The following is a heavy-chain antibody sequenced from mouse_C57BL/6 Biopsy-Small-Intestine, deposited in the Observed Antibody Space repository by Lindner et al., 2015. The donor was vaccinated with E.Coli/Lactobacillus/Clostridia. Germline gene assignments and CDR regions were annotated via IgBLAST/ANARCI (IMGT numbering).Heavy chain of an antibody. V-gene: IGHV5-17*01. J-gene: IGHJ4*01. CDR3: ARLLLQRVDY. Sequence: VQLQESGGGLVKPGGSLKLSCAASGFTFSDYGMHWVRQAPEKGLEWVAYISSGSSTIYYADTVKGRFTISRDNAKNTLFLQMTSLRSEDTAMYYCARLLLQRVDYWGQGTSVTVSS. CDR2: ISSGSSTI. CDR1: GFTFSDYG. D-gene: IGHD2-3*01.